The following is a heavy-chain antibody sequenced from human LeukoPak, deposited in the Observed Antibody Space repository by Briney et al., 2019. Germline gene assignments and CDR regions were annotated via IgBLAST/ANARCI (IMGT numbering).Heavy chain of an antibody. D-gene: IGHD4-17*01. V-gene: IGHV3-23*01. Sequence: GGSLRLSCAASGFTFSHYGMTWVRQAPGKGLEWVSAISGSGGSTYYAGSVKGRFTISRDNSKNTLYLQMNSLRAEDTAVYYCAKDGDYVFDYWGQGTLVTVSS. CDR1: GFTFSHYG. CDR3: AKDGDYVFDY. CDR2: ISGSGGST. J-gene: IGHJ4*02.